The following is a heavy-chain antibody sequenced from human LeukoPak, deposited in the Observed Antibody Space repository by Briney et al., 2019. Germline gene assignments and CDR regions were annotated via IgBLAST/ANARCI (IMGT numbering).Heavy chain of an antibody. Sequence: SETLSLTCTVSGGSISSSSYYWGWIRQPPGKGLEWIGSIYYSGSTYYNPSLKSRVTISVDTSKNQFSLKLSSVTAADTAVYYCARRGKLKRFDPWGQGTLVTVSS. V-gene: IGHV4-39*01. CDR1: GGSISSSSYY. CDR3: ARRGKLKRFDP. J-gene: IGHJ5*02. CDR2: IYYSGST.